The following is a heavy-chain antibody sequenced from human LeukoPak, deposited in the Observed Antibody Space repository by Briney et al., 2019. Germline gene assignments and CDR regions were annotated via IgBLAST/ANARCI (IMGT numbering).Heavy chain of an antibody. Sequence: SETLSLTCTVSGGSMSSSRYYWGWIRQPPGKGLEWIGNIYYSGITYYNPSLKSRVTISVDTSKNQFSLKLSSVTAADTAVYYCARVGDTAMVYFDYWGQGTLVTVSS. V-gene: IGHV4-39*07. CDR1: GGSMSSSRYY. CDR3: ARVGDTAMVYFDY. CDR2: IYYSGIT. J-gene: IGHJ4*02. D-gene: IGHD5-18*01.